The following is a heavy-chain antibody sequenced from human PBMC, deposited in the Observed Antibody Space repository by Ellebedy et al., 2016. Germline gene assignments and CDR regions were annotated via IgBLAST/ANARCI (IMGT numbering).Heavy chain of an antibody. CDR1: GVSIETFF. V-gene: IGHV4-4*07. D-gene: IGHD3-22*01. J-gene: IGHJ3*01. CDR3: ARVPLLEYPDGSGYYSDAFDV. CDR2: FYFRGP. Sequence: SETLSLTCTVSGVSIETFFWGWVRQPPGKGLEWIGSFYFRGPKYNPTLKSRVTVSLDSAKSQFSLKLSSVTAADTAVYYCARVPLLEYPDGSGYYSDAFDVWGQGTMVTVSS.